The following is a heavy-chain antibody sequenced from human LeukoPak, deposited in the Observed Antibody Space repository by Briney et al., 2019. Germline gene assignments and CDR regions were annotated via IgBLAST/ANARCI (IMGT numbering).Heavy chain of an antibody. CDR1: GFSFSSYE. CDR3: ARDGDSSALDAFDI. Sequence: GGSLRLSCAASGFSFSSYEMNWVRQAPGKGLEWVSYISSSGSIIYYADSVKGRFTISRDNAKNSLSLQMNSLRAEDTAVYYCARDGDSSALDAFDIWGQGTVVTVSS. J-gene: IGHJ3*02. V-gene: IGHV3-48*03. D-gene: IGHD3-22*01. CDR2: ISSSGSII.